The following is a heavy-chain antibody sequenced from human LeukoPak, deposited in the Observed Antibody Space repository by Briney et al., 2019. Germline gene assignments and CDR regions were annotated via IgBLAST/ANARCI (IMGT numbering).Heavy chain of an antibody. CDR3: ARLKFHSSGWRAPDY. CDR2: INPSGGTT. CDR1: GYTFTSYY. V-gene: IGHV1-46*01. D-gene: IGHD6-19*01. Sequence: GASVKVSCKASGYTFTSYYMHWVRQAPGQGLEWMGIINPSGGTTTYAQKFQGRVTMTRDTSTSTVYMELSSLRSEDTAVYYCARLKFHSSGWRAPDYWGQGTLVTVSS. J-gene: IGHJ4*02.